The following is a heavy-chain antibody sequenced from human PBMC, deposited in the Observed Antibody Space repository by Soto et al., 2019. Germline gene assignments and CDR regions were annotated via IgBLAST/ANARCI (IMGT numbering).Heavy chain of an antibody. Sequence: QPVGSLRLSCAASGFTFSSYAMHWVRQAPGKGLEWVAVISYDGSNKYYADSVKGRFTISRDNSKNTLYLQMNSLRAEDTAVYYCARDKHTMIVVLPWNWFDPWGQGTLVTVSS. CDR2: ISYDGSNK. J-gene: IGHJ5*02. V-gene: IGHV3-30-3*01. D-gene: IGHD3-22*01. CDR1: GFTFSSYA. CDR3: ARDKHTMIVVLPWNWFDP.